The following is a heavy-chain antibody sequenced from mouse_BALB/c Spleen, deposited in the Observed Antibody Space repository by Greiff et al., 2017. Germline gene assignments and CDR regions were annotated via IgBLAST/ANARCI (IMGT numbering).Heavy chain of an antibody. V-gene: IGHV1-69*02. CDR3: TGDWDRWFAY. Sequence: QVQLKQPGAELVRPGASVKLFCKASGYTFTSHWVNWVKQRPGQGLEWIGNIYPSDSYTNYNQKFKDKATLTVDKSSSTAYMKLSSPTSEDSAVYYCTGDWDRWFAYWGQGTLVTVSA. CDR1: GYTFTSHW. J-gene: IGHJ3*01. D-gene: IGHD4-1*01. CDR2: IYPSDSYT.